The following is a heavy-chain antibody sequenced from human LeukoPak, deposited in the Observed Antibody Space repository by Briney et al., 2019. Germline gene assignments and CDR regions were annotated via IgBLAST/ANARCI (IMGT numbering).Heavy chain of an antibody. CDR3: ARVGSTGGWFDP. CDR2: IYCSGST. V-gene: IGHV4-30-4*01. CDR1: GGSISSGDYY. D-gene: IGHD2-2*01. J-gene: IGHJ5*02. Sequence: SQTLSLTCTVSGGSISSGDYYWSWIRQPPGKGLEWIGYIYCSGSTYYNPSLKSRVTISVGTSKNQFSLKLSSVTAADTAVYYCARVGSTGGWFDPWGQGTLVTVSS.